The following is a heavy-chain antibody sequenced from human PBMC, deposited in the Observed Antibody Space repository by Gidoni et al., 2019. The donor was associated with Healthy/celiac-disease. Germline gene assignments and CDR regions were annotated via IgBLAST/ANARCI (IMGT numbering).Heavy chain of an antibody. D-gene: IGHD2-15*01. CDR1: GFTFSSYA. Sequence: EVQLLESGGGLVQPGGSLRLSCAASGFTFSSYAMSWVRQAPGKGLEWVSAISGSGGSTYYADSVKGRFTISRDNSKNTLYLQMNSLRAEDTAVYYCAKDGRGVVVVAATPRLWGQGTLVTVSS. J-gene: IGHJ4*02. V-gene: IGHV3-23*01. CDR2: ISGSGGST. CDR3: AKDGRGVVVVAATPRL.